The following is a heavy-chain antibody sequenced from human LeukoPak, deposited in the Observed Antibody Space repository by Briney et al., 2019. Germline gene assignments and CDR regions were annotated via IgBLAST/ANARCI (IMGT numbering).Heavy chain of an antibody. Sequence: SETLSLTCTVSGASISSYYWTWIRQPPGKGLEWIGYISYTRNSNYNPSLKSRATISMDTSKTQFSLKLTSVTAADTAVYYCARPRYSSSWSLDYWGQGTLVTVSS. D-gene: IGHD6-13*01. V-gene: IGHV4-59*08. J-gene: IGHJ4*02. CDR1: GASISSYY. CDR3: ARPRYSSSWSLDY. CDR2: ISYTRNS.